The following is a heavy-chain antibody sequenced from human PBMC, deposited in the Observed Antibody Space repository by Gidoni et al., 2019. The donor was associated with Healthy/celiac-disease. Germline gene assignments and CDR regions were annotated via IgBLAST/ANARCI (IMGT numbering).Heavy chain of an antibody. Sequence: EVQLLESGGGLVQTGGSLRLACAAAGFTVSSDAMSWVRQAPGKGREGLSAISGSGGSTYYADSVKGRFTISRDNSKNTLYLQMNSLRAEDTAVYYCAKAPTYYDSSGYYFHWGQGTLVTVSS. J-gene: IGHJ4*02. CDR3: AKAPTYYDSSGYYFH. CDR1: GFTVSSDA. V-gene: IGHV3-23*01. D-gene: IGHD3-22*01. CDR2: ISGSGGST.